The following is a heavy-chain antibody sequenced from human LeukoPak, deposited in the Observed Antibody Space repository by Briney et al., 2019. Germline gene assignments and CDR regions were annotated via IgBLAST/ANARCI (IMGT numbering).Heavy chain of an antibody. J-gene: IGHJ1*01. D-gene: IGHD3-22*01. Sequence: SETLSLTCAVYGGSFSGYYWSWIRQPPGKGLEWIGEINHSGSTNYNPSLKSRVTISVDTSKNQFSLKLSSVTAADTAVYYCARVFGPNYYEQRGYFQHWGQGTLVTVSS. CDR3: ARVFGPNYYEQRGYFQH. CDR1: GGSFSGYY. V-gene: IGHV4-34*01. CDR2: INHSGST.